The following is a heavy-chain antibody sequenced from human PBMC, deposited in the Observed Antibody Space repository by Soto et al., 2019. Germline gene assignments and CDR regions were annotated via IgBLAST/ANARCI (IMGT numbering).Heavy chain of an antibody. CDR1: GFTFSSYW. J-gene: IGHJ4*02. V-gene: IGHV3-7*01. Sequence: EVQLVESGGGLVQPGGSLRLSCAASGFTFSSYWMSWVRQAPGKGLEWVANIKQDGSEKYYVDSVKGRFTISRDNAKNSLYLQMNSLRAEDTAVYYCARDHRYFDWLLEGWGQGTLVTVSS. D-gene: IGHD3-9*01. CDR3: ARDHRYFDWLLEG. CDR2: IKQDGSEK.